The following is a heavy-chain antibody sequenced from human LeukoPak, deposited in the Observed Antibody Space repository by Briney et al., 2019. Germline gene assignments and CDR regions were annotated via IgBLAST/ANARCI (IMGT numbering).Heavy chain of an antibody. CDR1: GFSLSTSGMC. CDR3: ARIRGGSSTWTRDAFDI. Sequence: SGPALVKPTQTLTLTCTFSGFSLSTSGMCVSWIRQPPGKALEWLARIDWDDDKYYSTSLKTRLTISKDTSKNQVVLTITNMDPVDTATYYCARIRGGSSTWTRDAFDIWGQGTMVTVSS. D-gene: IGHD1-26*01. V-gene: IGHV2-70*11. J-gene: IGHJ3*02. CDR2: IDWDDDK.